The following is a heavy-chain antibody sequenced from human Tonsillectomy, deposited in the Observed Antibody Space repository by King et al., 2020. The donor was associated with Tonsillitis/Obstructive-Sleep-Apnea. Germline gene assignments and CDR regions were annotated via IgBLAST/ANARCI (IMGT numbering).Heavy chain of an antibody. CDR3: ATNPTCLSGGGFYFFDY. D-gene: IGHD2-15*01. V-gene: IGHV4-34*01. J-gene: IGHJ4*02. CDR1: GGSFSAFY. Sequence: VQLQQWGAGLLKPSETLSLTCAVYGGSFSAFYWSWIRQPPGKGLEWIGEINHSGSTNYNPSLKSRVTISLDTSKNQFSLKLSSVTAADTAVYYCATNPTCLSGGGFYFFDYWGQGTLVTVSS. CDR2: INHSGST.